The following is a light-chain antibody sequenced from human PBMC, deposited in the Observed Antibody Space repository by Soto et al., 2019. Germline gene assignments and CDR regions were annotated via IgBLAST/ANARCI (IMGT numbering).Light chain of an antibody. J-gene: IGLJ1*01. CDR2: EGT. CDR3: SSYTSSTTFPCV. V-gene: IGLV2-14*01. Sequence: QSALTQPASVSGSPGQSITISCTGTSSDVGGYNYVCWYQHHPGKAPKLMIYEGTTRPSGISNRFSGSKSGNTASLTISGLQAEDEADYYCSSYTSSTTFPCVFGTGTKLTVL. CDR1: SSDVGGYNY.